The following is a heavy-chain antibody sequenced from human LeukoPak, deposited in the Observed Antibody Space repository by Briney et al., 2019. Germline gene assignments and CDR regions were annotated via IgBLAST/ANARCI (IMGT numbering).Heavy chain of an antibody. J-gene: IGHJ6*04. CDR1: GYSISSGYY. CDR3: ARSGGPPAGPRFRSYYYYGMGV. Sequence: SETLSLTCAVSGYSISSGYYWGWIRQPPGKGLEWIGSIYHSGSTYYNPSLKSRVTISVDTSKNQFSLKLSSVTAADTAVYYCARSGGPPAGPRFRSYYYYGMGVWGKGTTVTVSS. V-gene: IGHV4-38-2*01. CDR2: IYHSGST. D-gene: IGHD2-2*01.